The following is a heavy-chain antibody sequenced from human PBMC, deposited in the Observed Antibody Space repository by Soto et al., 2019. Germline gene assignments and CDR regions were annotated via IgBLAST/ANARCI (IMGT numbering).Heavy chain of an antibody. V-gene: IGHV4-39*01. Sequence: SETLSLTCTVSGGSISSSSYYWGWIRQPPGKGLEWIGSIYYSGSTYYNPSLKSRVTISVDTSKNQFSLKLSSVTAADTAVYYCARSRYDFWSGYHFDYWGQGTLVTV. J-gene: IGHJ4*02. D-gene: IGHD3-3*01. CDR2: IYYSGST. CDR3: ARSRYDFWSGYHFDY. CDR1: GGSISSSSYY.